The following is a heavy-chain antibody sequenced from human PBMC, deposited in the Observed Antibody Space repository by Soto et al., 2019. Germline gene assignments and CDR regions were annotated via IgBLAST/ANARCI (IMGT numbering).Heavy chain of an antibody. CDR3: ARGASSSGSYYYYGMDV. D-gene: IGHD3-10*01. CDR1: GCTFTNYA. V-gene: IGHV1-3*01. J-gene: IGHJ6*02. CDR2: INGGNGNT. Sequence: ASVKVSCKASGCTFTNYAIHWVRQAPGQRLEWMGWINGGNGNTKYSQNFQGSVTITRDTSASTAYMELSSLSSEDMSIYYCARGASSSGSYYYYGMDVWGQGTTVTDSS.